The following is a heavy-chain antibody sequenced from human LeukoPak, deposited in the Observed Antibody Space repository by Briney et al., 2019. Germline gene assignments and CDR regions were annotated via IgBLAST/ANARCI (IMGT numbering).Heavy chain of an antibody. Sequence: PSETLSLTCTVSGGSISSSSYYWGWIRQPSEKGLEWIGSIYYSGSTYYNPSLKSRVTISVDTSKNQFSLKLSSVTAADTAVYYCARLTYGAVVHWGQGTLVTVSS. V-gene: IGHV4-39*01. D-gene: IGHD6-19*01. CDR1: GGSISSSSYY. CDR2: IYYSGST. J-gene: IGHJ4*02. CDR3: ARLTYGAVVH.